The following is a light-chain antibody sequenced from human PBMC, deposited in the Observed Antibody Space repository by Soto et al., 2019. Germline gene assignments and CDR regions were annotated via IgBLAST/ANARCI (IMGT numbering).Light chain of an antibody. J-gene: IGKJ2*01. CDR3: QQYNKWPYT. V-gene: IGKV3-15*01. CDR1: QSVGRN. CDR2: GTS. Sequence: EIVMTQSPVALSVSPGESAALSCRASQSVGRNFAWYQQRPGQAPRVLIYGTSTRATGVPARFSGSGSETDFTLTISSLQSEDFAVYYCQQYNKWPYTFGQGTRLEIK.